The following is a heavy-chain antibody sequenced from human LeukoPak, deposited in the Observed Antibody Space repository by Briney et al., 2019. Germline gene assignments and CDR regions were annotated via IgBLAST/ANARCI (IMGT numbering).Heavy chain of an antibody. CDR2: IGNDGTK. J-gene: IGHJ4*02. Sequence: PGGSLRLSCAASGFSFSLYGMHWVRQAPGKGLEWLSFIGNDGTKHYADSVKGRFTISRDNSKNTLYLQMNSLRPDDTAVYHCAKESGGGCSADYWGQGTLVTVPS. D-gene: IGHD2-21*01. CDR1: GFSFSLYG. CDR3: AKESGGGCSADY. V-gene: IGHV3-30*02.